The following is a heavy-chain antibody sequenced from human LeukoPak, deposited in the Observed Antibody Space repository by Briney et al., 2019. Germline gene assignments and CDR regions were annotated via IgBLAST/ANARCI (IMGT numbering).Heavy chain of an antibody. J-gene: IGHJ6*03. CDR1: GDSISSYY. Sequence: SETLSLTCTVSGDSISSYYWSWIRQPPGKGLEWIGYIYHSGSTNYNPSLKSRVTISADTSKDQFSLKLASVTAADTAVYYCARVARGYYYYMDVWGKGTTVTVSS. CDR2: IYHSGST. D-gene: IGHD2-15*01. V-gene: IGHV4-59*01. CDR3: ARVARGYYYYMDV.